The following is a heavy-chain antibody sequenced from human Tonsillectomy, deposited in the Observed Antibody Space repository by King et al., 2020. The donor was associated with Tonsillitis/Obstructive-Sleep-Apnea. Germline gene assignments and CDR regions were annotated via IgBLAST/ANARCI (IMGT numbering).Heavy chain of an antibody. CDR3: AKDSCGYFYLYY. CDR1: GFTFDDYA. J-gene: IGHJ4*02. Sequence: VQLVESGGGVVQPGGTLRLSCAASGFTFDDYAMHWVRQAPGKGLEWVSLISGDGGSTYYADSVKGRFTISRDNSKNSLYLQMNSLRTEDTALYYCAKDSCGYFYLYYWGQGTLVTVSS. D-gene: IGHD3-22*01. CDR2: ISGDGGST. V-gene: IGHV3-43*02.